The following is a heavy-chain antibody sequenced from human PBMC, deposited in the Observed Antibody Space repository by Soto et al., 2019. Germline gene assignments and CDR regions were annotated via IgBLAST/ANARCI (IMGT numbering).Heavy chain of an antibody. Sequence: VGSLRLSCAASGFSFSNYWMYWVRQVPGKGLVWVSVINSDGSITRDADSVKGRFTISRDNAKYTLYLQMNSLRAEDTAVYYCARGGGYCSSTSCPYVVDYWGQGTLVTVSS. CDR2: INSDGSIT. V-gene: IGHV3-74*01. J-gene: IGHJ4*02. CDR3: ARGGGYCSSTSCPYVVDY. CDR1: GFSFSNYW. D-gene: IGHD2-2*01.